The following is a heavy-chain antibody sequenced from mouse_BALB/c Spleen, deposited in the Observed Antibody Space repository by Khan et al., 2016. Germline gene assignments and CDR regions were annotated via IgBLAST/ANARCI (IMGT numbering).Heavy chain of an antibody. V-gene: IGHV9-3-1*01. CDR1: GYTFTNYG. CDR3: ARGKVRRGYFDV. D-gene: IGHD2-14*01. J-gene: IGHJ1*01. CDR2: INTYTGET. Sequence: QIQLVQSGPELKKPGETVKLSCKASGYTFTNYGMNWVKQAPGKGLKWMGWINTYTGETTYADDFKGRFAFSLENSASTAYLQIHNLKTEDTATYFCARGKVRRGYFDVWGAGTTVTVSS.